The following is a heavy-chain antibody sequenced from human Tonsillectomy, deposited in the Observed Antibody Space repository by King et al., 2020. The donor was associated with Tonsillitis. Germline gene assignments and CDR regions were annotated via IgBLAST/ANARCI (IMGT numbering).Heavy chain of an antibody. CDR2: ISYAVCSY. CDR3: ARGRLGGHSHGSYYHRMEV. V-gene: IGHV3-30-3*01. CDR1: GFTFSSSA. Sequence: VQLVESGGGVVQPGRSLTLSCAASGFTFSSSAMHWVRQAPGKGLEWVAVISYAVCSYHIAESVKGRFTISRDNSKNTLYLQLNSLRVEDTAVYYCARGRLGGHSHGSYYHRMEVWGQGTTVNVAS. D-gene: IGHD5-18*01. J-gene: IGHJ6*02.